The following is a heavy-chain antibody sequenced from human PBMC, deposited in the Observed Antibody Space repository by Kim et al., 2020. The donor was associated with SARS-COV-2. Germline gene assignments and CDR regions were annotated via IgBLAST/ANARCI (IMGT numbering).Heavy chain of an antibody. CDR3: ARDIAVAGSVFDY. CDR1: GGSISSSSYY. CDR2: IYYSGST. J-gene: IGHJ4*02. V-gene: IGHV4-39*01. D-gene: IGHD6-19*01. Sequence: SETLSLTCTVSGGSISSSSYYWGWIRQPPGKGLEWIGSIYYSGSTYYNPSLKSRVTISVDTSKNQFSLRLSSVTAADTAVYYCARDIAVAGSVFDYWGQGTLVTVSS.